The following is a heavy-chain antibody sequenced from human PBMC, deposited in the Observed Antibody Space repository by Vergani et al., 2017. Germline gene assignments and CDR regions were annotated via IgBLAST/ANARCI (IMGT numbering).Heavy chain of an antibody. D-gene: IGHD2-15*01. J-gene: IGHJ1*01. CDR1: GFTFGDFY. V-gene: IGHV3-7*01. Sequence: EGHLEESGGGLVQPGGSLRLSCAASGFTFGDFYMAWIRLAPGKGLDWVASIKRDGTETFYVDSVKGRFTISRDNAKTTLYLQMNSLRDEDRGVYYWARISGGSAPYLHYWGQGTLVTVAS. CDR3: ARISGGSAPYLHY. CDR2: IKRDGTET.